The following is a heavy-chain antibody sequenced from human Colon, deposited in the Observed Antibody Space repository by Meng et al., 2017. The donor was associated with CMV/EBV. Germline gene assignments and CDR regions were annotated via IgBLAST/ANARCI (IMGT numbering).Heavy chain of an antibody. V-gene: IGHV3-30*03. J-gene: IGHJ4*02. Sequence: GLIFSNDAFPWVRQAPGKGLEWLAVISYDGSDKYHADSVKGRFTISRDNSKKTLYLQMNSLRAADTAVYYCAIIYNFDSSGYDDFDHWGQGTLVTVSS. CDR1: GLIFSNDA. D-gene: IGHD3-22*01. CDR2: ISYDGSDK. CDR3: AIIYNFDSSGYDDFDH.